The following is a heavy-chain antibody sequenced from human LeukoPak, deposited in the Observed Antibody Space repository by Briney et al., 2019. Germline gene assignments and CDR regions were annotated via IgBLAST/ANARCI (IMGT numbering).Heavy chain of an antibody. J-gene: IGHJ4*02. CDR2: IYHSGTT. D-gene: IGHD2-2*01. V-gene: IGHV4-39*01. CDR3: ARHGMEDQLLYYFDD. Sequence: PSETLSLTCSVSGGSISTTNYFWGWIRQPPGKGLEWIGSIYHSGTTYYYPSLQSRVTISVDTSKNQFSLKLSSVTAADTAVYYCARHGMEDQLLYYFDDWGQGTLVTVSS. CDR1: GGSISTTNYF.